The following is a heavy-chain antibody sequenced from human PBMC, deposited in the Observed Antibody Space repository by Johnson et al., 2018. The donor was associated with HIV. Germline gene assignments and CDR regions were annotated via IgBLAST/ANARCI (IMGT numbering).Heavy chain of an antibody. Sequence: VQLVESGGGVVQPGRSLRLSCAASGFTFSSYAMHWVRQAPGKGLEWVANIKQDGSEKYFVDSVKGRFTISRDNAKNSLYLQMNSLKTEDTAVYYCTTRVGAFDIWGQGTVVTVSS. J-gene: IGHJ3*02. CDR1: GFTFSSYA. V-gene: IGHV3-7*03. D-gene: IGHD4-23*01. CDR3: TTRVGAFDI. CDR2: IKQDGSEK.